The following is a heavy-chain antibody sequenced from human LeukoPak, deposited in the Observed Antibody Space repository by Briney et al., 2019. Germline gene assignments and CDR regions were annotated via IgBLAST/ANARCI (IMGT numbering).Heavy chain of an antibody. J-gene: IGHJ3*02. CDR2: IYPGDSYT. Sequence: GESLKISCKGSGYSFTNYWIGWVRQMPGKGLEWMGIIYPGDSYTRYSPSFQGQVTISADKSINTAYLQWSSLKTSDTAMYYCAREVVIAPRRGYAFDIWGQGTVVTVSS. V-gene: IGHV5-51*01. CDR3: AREVVIAPRRGYAFDI. D-gene: IGHD2-15*01. CDR1: GYSFTNYW.